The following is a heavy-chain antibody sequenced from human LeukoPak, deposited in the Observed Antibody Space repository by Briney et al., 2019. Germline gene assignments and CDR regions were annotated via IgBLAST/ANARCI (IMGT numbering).Heavy chain of an antibody. Sequence: GGSLRLSCAASGFTFTSYGMSWVRQAPGRGLEWVSAMSGSGGSTYYADSAKGRFTISRDNSKNTLYLQMNSLRAEDAAVYYCARDSSNYYYYMDVWGKGTTVTVPS. CDR1: GFTFTSYG. CDR2: MSGSGGST. CDR3: ARDSSNYYYYMDV. J-gene: IGHJ6*03. V-gene: IGHV3-23*01.